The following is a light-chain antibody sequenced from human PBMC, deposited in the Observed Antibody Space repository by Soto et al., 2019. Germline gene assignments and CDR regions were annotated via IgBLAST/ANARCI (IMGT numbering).Light chain of an antibody. CDR2: DVS. Sequence: DIQMTQSPSTLSASVDDRVSITCRASQTISSWLAWYQQKPGKAPKLLIYDVSSLQSGVPSRFSGSGSGTEFTLTIGSLQPDDFATYYCQQYNSYSPWTFGQGTKVDIK. V-gene: IGKV1-5*01. J-gene: IGKJ1*01. CDR1: QTISSW. CDR3: QQYNSYSPWT.